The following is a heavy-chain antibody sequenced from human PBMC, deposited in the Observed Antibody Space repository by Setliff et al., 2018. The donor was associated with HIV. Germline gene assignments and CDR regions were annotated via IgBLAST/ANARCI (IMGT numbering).Heavy chain of an antibody. J-gene: IGHJ4*02. CDR2: VSGSGDNT. V-gene: IGHV3-23*01. CDR3: AKDGINSGAYPPYYFDY. D-gene: IGHD1-26*01. Sequence: GGSLRLSCAASGFTFSSYAMSWVRQAPGKGLEWVSVVSGSGDNTFYADSVKGRFTTSRDNSKNTLYLQMNRLRVEDTATYYGAKDGINSGAYPPYYFDYWGQGTLVTVSS. CDR1: GFTFSSYA.